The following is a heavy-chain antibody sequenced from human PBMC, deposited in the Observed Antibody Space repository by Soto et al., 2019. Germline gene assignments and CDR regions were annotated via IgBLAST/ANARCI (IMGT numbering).Heavy chain of an antibody. Sequence: GASVKVSCKASGYTFTSYGISWVRQAPGQGLEWMGWISAYNGNTNYAQKLQGRVTMTTDTSTSTAYMELRSLRSDDTAVYYCARVGIEHRPDYYAFDIWGQGTMVTVSS. J-gene: IGHJ3*02. CDR2: ISAYNGNT. D-gene: IGHD5-12*01. CDR1: GYTFTSYG. CDR3: ARVGIEHRPDYYAFDI. V-gene: IGHV1-18*01.